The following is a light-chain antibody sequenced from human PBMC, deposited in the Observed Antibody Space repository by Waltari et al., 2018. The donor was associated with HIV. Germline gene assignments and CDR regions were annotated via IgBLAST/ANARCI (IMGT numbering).Light chain of an antibody. CDR1: QDIRNY. J-gene: IGKJ5*01. CDR2: DSS. V-gene: IGKV1-33*01. Sequence: DIQMTQSPSSLSASVGDRVPITCQASQDIRNYLNWFQQKPGEAPKLLIYDSSNLGPGVPSSFSGSGSGRDFTFTITSLQPEDIATYFCQQCDSLPRTFGQGTRLDIK. CDR3: QQCDSLPRT.